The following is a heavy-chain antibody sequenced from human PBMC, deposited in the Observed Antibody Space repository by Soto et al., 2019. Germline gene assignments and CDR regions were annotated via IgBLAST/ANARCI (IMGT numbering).Heavy chain of an antibody. CDR3: ARDTVVQENYYYGIDV. CDR1: GFTFSSYA. CDR2: ISYDGSNK. Sequence: QVQLVESGGGVVQPGRSLRLSCAASGFTFSSYAMHWVRQAPGKGLEWVAVISYDGSNKYYADSVKGRFTISRDNSKNTLYLQMNSLRAEDTAVYYCARDTVVQENYYYGIDVWGQGTTVTVSS. D-gene: IGHD2-21*01. J-gene: IGHJ6*02. V-gene: IGHV3-30-3*01.